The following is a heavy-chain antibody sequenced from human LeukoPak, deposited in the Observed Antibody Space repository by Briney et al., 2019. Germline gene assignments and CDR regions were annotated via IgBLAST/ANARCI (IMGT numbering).Heavy chain of an antibody. CDR3: AKEGNNKYFDS. V-gene: IGHV3-9*01. Sequence: GRSLRLSCAASGFTFDDYAMHWVRKAPGKGLEWVSGISWNSGSIGYADSVKGRFTISRDNAKNSLYLRMNSLRAEDTALYYCAKEGNNKYFDSWGQGALVTVSS. CDR1: GFTFDDYA. J-gene: IGHJ4*02. D-gene: IGHD1/OR15-1a*01. CDR2: ISWNSGSI.